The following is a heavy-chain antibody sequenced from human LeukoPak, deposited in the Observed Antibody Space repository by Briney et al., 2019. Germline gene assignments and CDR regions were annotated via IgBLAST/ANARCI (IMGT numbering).Heavy chain of an antibody. CDR1: GFALRNYG. V-gene: IGHV3-48*01. Sequence: AGGSLRLSCVASGFALRNYGLNWVRQAPGKGLEWVSYVSSGGNTVNYADSVRGRFTISRDNARNSLYLQLNSLRAEDTALYYCARGGAARPDIWGQGTMVVVSS. D-gene: IGHD6-6*01. J-gene: IGHJ3*02. CDR3: ARGGAARPDI. CDR2: VSSGGNTV.